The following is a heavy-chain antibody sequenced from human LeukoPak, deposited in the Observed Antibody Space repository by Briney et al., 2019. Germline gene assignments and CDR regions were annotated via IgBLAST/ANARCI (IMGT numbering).Heavy chain of an antibody. J-gene: IGHJ6*02. D-gene: IGHD6-19*01. CDR2: IYTSGST. V-gene: IGHV4-4*07. CDR3: AGGVAVAGTSYYYYGMDV. CDR1: GSSLSSYY. Sequence: SETLSLTCTVSGSSLSSYYWSWIRQPAGKGLEWIGRIYTSGSTNYNPSLKSRVTMSVDTSKNQFSLKLSSVTAADTAVYYCAGGVAVAGTSYYYYGMDVWGQGTTVTVSS.